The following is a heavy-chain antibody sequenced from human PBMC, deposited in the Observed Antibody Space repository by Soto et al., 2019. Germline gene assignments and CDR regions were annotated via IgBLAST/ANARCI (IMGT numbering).Heavy chain of an antibody. V-gene: IGHV1-18*01. J-gene: IGHJ6*02. CDR2: ISAGSGYT. CDR1: GYIFTTYG. CDR3: ARDRPPGYLYGMDA. Sequence: QIQLVQFGGEVARPGASVTVSCEASGYIFTTYGLSWVRQTPAHGLEWMGWISAGSGYTQYAQFFQGRVTMTRDTSRNTGYMTLRDLTSDDTGIYYCARDRPPGYLYGMDAWGQGTAVTVSS. D-gene: IGHD1-1*01.